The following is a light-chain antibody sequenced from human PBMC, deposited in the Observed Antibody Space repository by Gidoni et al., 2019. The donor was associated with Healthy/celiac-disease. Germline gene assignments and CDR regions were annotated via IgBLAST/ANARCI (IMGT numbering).Light chain of an antibody. Sequence: EIVMTQSPTTLSVSPGERATLSCRASQSVSSNLALYQQKPGQAPRLLIYGASTTATGIPARFSVSGSGTEFTLTISILQSEDFAFYYCQQYNNWPPWTFGQGTKVEIK. J-gene: IGKJ1*01. CDR2: GAS. CDR3: QQYNNWPPWT. CDR1: QSVSSN. V-gene: IGKV3-15*01.